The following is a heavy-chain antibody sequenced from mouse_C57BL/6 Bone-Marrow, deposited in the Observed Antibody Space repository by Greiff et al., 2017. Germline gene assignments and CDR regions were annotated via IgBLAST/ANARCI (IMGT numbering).Heavy chain of an antibody. CDR1: GYAFSSSG. CDR2: IYPGDGDT. V-gene: IGHV1-82*01. D-gene: IGHD1-1*01. Sequence: VQLQQSGPELVKPGASVKISCEASGYAFSSSGMNWVKQRPGKGLEWVGRIYPGDGDTNYNGKVKGRATLTADKSSSTAYMQLSSLTSEDSAVYFCARLGTTVVADSGGQGPTLLVSS. CDR3: ARLGTTVVADS. J-gene: IGHJ2*01.